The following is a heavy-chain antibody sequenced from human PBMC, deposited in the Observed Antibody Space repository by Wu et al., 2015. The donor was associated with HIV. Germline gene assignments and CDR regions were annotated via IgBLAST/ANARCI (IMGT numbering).Heavy chain of an antibody. Sequence: QVQLVQSGAEVKKPGSSVKVSCKASGGTFSTYSISWVRQAPGQGLEWMGGIVPIFGTTNYAQKFQGRVTITADEVTNTAYMELSSLKSEDTAVYFCARDPGPAGHNRGYTYGFRRVVGEALDIWGQGTMVTVSS. CDR1: GGTFSTYS. CDR2: IVPIFGTT. V-gene: IGHV1-69*12. D-gene: IGHD5-18*01. J-gene: IGHJ3*02. CDR3: ARDPGPAGHNRGYTYGFRRVVGEALDI.